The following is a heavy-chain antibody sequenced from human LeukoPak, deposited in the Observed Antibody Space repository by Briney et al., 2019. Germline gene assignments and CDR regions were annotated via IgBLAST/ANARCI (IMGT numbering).Heavy chain of an antibody. Sequence: GGSLRLSCATSGFSFENYAMSWVRQAPGKGPEWVSGIKVSGGNTDYADSVKGRFTISRDNSKSTMYLQVNSLRAEDTAVYYCARWTQYYDTTGYYSAFDIWGRGTMVTVSS. CDR1: GFSFENYA. CDR3: ARWTQYYDTTGYYSAFDI. D-gene: IGHD3-22*01. J-gene: IGHJ3*02. CDR2: IKVSGGNT. V-gene: IGHV3-23*01.